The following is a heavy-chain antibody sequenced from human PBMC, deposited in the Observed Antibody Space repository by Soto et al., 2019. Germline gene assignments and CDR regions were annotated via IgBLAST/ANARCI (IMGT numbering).Heavy chain of an antibody. J-gene: IGHJ6*02. V-gene: IGHV3-11*01. CDR2: ISSSGSTI. CDR3: ARGEQQLVLWLVFYYYGMDV. Sequence: PGGSLRLSCAASGFTFSDYYMSWIRQAPGKGLEWVSYISSSGSTIYYADSVKGRFTISRDDAKNSLYLQMNSLRAEDTAVYYCARGEQQLVLWLVFYYYGMDVWGQGTTVTVSS. CDR1: GFTFSDYY. D-gene: IGHD6-13*01.